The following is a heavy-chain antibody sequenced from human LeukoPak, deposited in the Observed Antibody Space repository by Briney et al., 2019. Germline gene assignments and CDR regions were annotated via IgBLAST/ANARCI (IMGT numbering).Heavy chain of an antibody. CDR2: INAGNGNT. CDR1: GYTFTSYA. D-gene: IGHD6-19*01. V-gene: IGHV1-3*03. J-gene: IGHJ3*02. Sequence: GASVKVSCKASGYTFTSYARHWVRQAPGQRREWMGWINAGNGNTKYSQEFQGRVTITRDTSASTGYMELSSLRSEDMAVYYCASRACSGPGGDDAFDIWGQGTMVTVSS. CDR3: ASRACSGPGGDDAFDI.